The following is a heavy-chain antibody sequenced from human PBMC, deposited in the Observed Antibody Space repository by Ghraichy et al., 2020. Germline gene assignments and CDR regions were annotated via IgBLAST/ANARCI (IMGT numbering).Heavy chain of an antibody. V-gene: IGHV4-39*02. Sequence: SETLSLNCTVSGGSISSRSYYWGWIRQPPGKGLEWIVSIYYSGSTYYNASLKSRVTISVDTSKNPFSLKLRSVTAADTAVYYCARLARVARDFDFWGQGTLVTVSS. J-gene: IGHJ4*02. D-gene: IGHD4-23*01. CDR2: IYYSGST. CDR3: ARLARVARDFDF. CDR1: GGSISSRSYY.